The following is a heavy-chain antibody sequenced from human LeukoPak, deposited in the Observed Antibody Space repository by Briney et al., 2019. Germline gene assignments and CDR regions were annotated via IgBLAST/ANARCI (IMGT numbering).Heavy chain of an antibody. CDR1: GFTFSSYS. CDR3: ARVKQLGKQRYVDY. J-gene: IGHJ4*02. D-gene: IGHD6-6*01. V-gene: IGHV3-21*01. CDR2: ISSSSSYI. Sequence: GGSLRLSCAASGFTFSSYSMNWVRQAPGKGLEWVSSISSSSSYIYYADSVKGRFTISRDNAKNSLYLQMNSLRAEDTAVYYSARVKQLGKQRYVDYWGKGTLVTVSS.